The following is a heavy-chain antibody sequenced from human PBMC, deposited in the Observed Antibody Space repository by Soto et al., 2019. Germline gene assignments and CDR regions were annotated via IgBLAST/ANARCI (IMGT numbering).Heavy chain of an antibody. CDR3: ARVLYNWNALDN. J-gene: IGHJ4*02. CDR2: IYYSGST. Sequence: SETLSLTCSVSGDYISSRDFYWSWIRQHPGKGLEWIGYIYYSGSTYYNPSLKSRFTISVDTSKNQFSLKLSSVTAADTAVYFCARVLYNWNALDNWGRGTLVTVSS. CDR1: GDYISSRDFY. D-gene: IGHD1-1*01. V-gene: IGHV4-31*03.